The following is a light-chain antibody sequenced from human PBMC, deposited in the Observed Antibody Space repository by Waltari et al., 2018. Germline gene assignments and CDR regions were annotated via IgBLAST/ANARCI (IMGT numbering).Light chain of an antibody. CDR2: EVS. Sequence: QSALPPPASVSGSLGQSITISCTGTSSAVGGYNFFSWYQQDPGKAPKLMIYEVSNRPSGVSNRFSGSKSGNTASLTISGLQAEDEADYYCSSHTTSSIWVFGGGTKLTVL. V-gene: IGLV2-14*01. J-gene: IGLJ3*02. CDR3: SSHTTSSIWV. CDR1: SSAVGGYNF.